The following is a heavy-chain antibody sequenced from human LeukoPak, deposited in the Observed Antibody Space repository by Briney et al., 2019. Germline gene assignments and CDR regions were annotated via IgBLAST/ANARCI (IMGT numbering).Heavy chain of an antibody. CDR2: LSGTGYTT. D-gene: IGHD6-19*01. CDR3: AKRHSVAVAGTFFFDS. CDR1: GFTFGTYA. J-gene: IGHJ4*02. V-gene: IGHV3-23*01. Sequence: PGGSLRLSCAASGFTFGTYAMSWVRQAPGKGLEWVSALSGTGYTTYYADSVKGRFTIPRDNSKNTLYLQMNSLRAEDTAVYYCAKRHSVAVAGTFFFDSWGQGTLVTVSS.